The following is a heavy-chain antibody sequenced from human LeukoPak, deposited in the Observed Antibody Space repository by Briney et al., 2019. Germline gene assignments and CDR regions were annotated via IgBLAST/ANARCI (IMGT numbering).Heavy chain of an antibody. CDR1: GYSFTSYW. CDR2: IYPGDSDT. Sequence: GESLKISCKGSGYSFTSYWIGWVRQMPGKGLEWMGIIYPGDSDTRHSPSFQGQVTISADKSISTAYLQWSSLKASDTAMYYCARLGGRWLQLDRDFDYWGQGTLVTVSS. J-gene: IGHJ4*02. D-gene: IGHD5-24*01. V-gene: IGHV5-51*01. CDR3: ARLGGRWLQLDRDFDY.